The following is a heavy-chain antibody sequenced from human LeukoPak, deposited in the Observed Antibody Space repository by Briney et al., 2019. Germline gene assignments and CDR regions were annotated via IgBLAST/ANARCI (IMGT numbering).Heavy chain of an antibody. Sequence: PSETLSLTCTISGDSISSNNYYWGWVRQSPGKGLEWIGSIHYSGSAFYKSSLKSRVTISVDTSKNQFSLKVTSVTAADTAVYYCARSTTLLEFDPWGQGTLVTVSS. V-gene: IGHV4-39*07. CDR2: IHYSGSA. D-gene: IGHD2-15*01. J-gene: IGHJ5*02. CDR1: GDSISSNNYY. CDR3: ARSTTLLEFDP.